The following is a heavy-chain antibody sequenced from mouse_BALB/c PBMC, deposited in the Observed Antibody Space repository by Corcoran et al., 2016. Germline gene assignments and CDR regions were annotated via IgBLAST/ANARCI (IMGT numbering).Heavy chain of an antibody. CDR3: AWVSTGYYCDY. CDR1: GFNIKDYY. V-gene: IGHV14-1*02. J-gene: IGHJ2*01. Sequence: EVQLQQSGAELVRPGALVKLSCKASGFNIKDYYMHWVKQRPEQGLEWIGWIDPENGNTIYDPKFQGKASITADTSSNTAYLQLSSLKSDDTAGYYCAWVSTGYYCDYWGQGITLTVSA. CDR2: IDPENGNT. D-gene: IGHD2-1*01.